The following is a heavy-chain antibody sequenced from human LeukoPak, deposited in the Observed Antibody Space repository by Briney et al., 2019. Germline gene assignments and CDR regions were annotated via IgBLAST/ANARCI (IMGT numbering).Heavy chain of an antibody. CDR2: ISYDGSNK. CDR3: ARDAVYGDWVLFDY. V-gene: IGHV3-30-3*01. D-gene: IGHD4-17*01. J-gene: IGHJ4*02. Sequence: RLSCAATALTFGSYAMQWVRQAPSKGLEWVAVISYDGSNKYYADSVKGRFTISRDNSKNTLYLQMNSLRAEDTAVYYCARDAVYGDWVLFDYWGQGTLVTVSS. CDR1: ALTFGSYA.